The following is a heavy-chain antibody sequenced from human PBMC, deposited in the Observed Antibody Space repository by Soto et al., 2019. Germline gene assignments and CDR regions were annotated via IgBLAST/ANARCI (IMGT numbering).Heavy chain of an antibody. J-gene: IGHJ4*02. Sequence: SETLSLTCTVSGGSISSYYWSWIRQPPGKGLEWIGYIYYSGSTNYNPSLKSRVTISVDTSKNQFSLKLSSVTAADTAVYYCARAGYYDFWSGYFPYWGQGTLVTVSS. CDR1: GGSISSYY. CDR2: IYYSGST. D-gene: IGHD3-3*01. V-gene: IGHV4-59*01. CDR3: ARAGYYDFWSGYFPY.